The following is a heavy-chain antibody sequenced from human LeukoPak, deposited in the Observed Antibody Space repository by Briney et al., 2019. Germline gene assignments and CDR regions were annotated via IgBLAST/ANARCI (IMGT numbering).Heavy chain of an antibody. V-gene: IGHV3-7*01. CDR2: IKDDGSEK. CDR1: GFTFNNYW. J-gene: IGHJ4*02. Sequence: GGSLRLSCAASGFTFNNYWMNWARQTPGKGLEWVANIKDDGSEKYYLDSVKGRFTISRDNAKNSLYLQMNGLRAEDTAVYYCARVAWPYYFDSWGQGTLVTVSS. CDR3: ARVAWPYYFDS.